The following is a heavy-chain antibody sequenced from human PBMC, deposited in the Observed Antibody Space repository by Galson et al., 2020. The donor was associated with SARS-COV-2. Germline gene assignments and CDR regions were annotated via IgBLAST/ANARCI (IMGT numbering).Heavy chain of an antibody. V-gene: IGHV3-30*04. Sequence: GESLKISCAASGFTFSSYAMHWVRQAPGKGLEWVAVISYDGSNKYYADSVKGRFTISRDNSKNTLYLQMNSLRAEDTAVYYCAGGDWNEFLDYWGQGTLVTVSS. CDR1: GFTFSSYA. CDR3: AGGDWNEFLDY. J-gene: IGHJ4*02. D-gene: IGHD1-1*01. CDR2: ISYDGSNK.